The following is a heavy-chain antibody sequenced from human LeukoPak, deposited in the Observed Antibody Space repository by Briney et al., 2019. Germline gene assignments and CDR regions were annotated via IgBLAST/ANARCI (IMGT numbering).Heavy chain of an antibody. CDR1: GFTFSSYA. CDR2: ISGSGGST. J-gene: IGHJ4*02. Sequence: GGSLRLSCAASGFTFSSYAMSWVRQAPGKGLEWVSAISGSGGSTYYADSVKGRFTISRDNSKNTLYLQMNSLRAEDTAVYYCAKDGRWWNFLNRGFYFDYWGQGTLVTVSS. V-gene: IGHV3-23*01. D-gene: IGHD2/OR15-2a*01. CDR3: AKDGRWWNFLNRGFYFDY.